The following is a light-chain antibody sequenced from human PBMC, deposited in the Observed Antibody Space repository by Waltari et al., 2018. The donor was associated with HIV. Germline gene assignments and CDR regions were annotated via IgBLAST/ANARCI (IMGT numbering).Light chain of an antibody. CDR2: ATS. V-gene: IGKV1-39*01. J-gene: IGKJ2*01. CDR3: QQSYDLPYT. CDR1: QHIGFN. Sequence: DIQMTQSPTSLSASVADTVTINCHASQHIGFNVNWYQYKIGGDPRLLIAATSNLPSGVPSRFSGSGVGTRFSLTISGPQADDFAQYFCQQSYDLPYTFGQGTRV.